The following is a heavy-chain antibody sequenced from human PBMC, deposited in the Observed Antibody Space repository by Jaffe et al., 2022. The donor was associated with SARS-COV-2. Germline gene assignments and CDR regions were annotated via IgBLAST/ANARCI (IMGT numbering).Heavy chain of an antibody. CDR3: ASCSTSCIFWAS. Sequence: QLQLQESGPGLVKASETLSLTCSVSGDSVSSSNYYWGWIRQSPGKGPEWIGNIYHSGSTYYNRSLKSRLTMSVDTSKNQFSLTLSSVTAADTAIYYCASCSTSCIFWASWGQGTLVTVSS. V-gene: IGHV4-39*01. CDR1: GDSVSSSNYY. D-gene: IGHD2-2*01. J-gene: IGHJ5*02. CDR2: IYHSGST.